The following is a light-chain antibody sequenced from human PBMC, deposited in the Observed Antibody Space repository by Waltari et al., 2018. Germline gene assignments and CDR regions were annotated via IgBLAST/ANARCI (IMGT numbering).Light chain of an antibody. V-gene: IGKV3-11*01. Sequence: EIVLTQSQATLYLSPGERVTLSCRASQTVSSYVAWYQQIPGQAPRLLIYDASIRVPGTPARFSGSGSGTDFTLTISSLEPEDFAVYYCQHRSNWPPGLTFGGGTKVEIK. CDR3: QHRSNWPPGLT. CDR1: QTVSSY. CDR2: DAS. J-gene: IGKJ4*01.